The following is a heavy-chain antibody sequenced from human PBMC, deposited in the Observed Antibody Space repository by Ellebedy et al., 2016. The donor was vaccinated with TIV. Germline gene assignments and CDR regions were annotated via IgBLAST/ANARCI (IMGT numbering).Heavy chain of an antibody. CDR3: AKSPSRKPGLIDS. Sequence: GESLKISCVCSGFTFRSDGMNWLRQVPGKGLEWVAIVSAIVSSANYADYVRGRFIISRDNSKSTLYLQMNFLRAEDTAIYYCAKSPSRKPGLIDSWGQGTLVTVSS. D-gene: IGHD1-14*01. CDR2: VSAIVSSA. J-gene: IGHJ4*02. V-gene: IGHV3-23*01. CDR1: GFTFRSDG.